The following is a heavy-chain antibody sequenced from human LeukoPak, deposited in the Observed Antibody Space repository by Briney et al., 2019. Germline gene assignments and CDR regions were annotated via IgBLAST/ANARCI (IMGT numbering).Heavy chain of an antibody. D-gene: IGHD5-12*01. V-gene: IGHV4-31*03. J-gene: IGHJ4*02. CDR1: GGSISSGAYY. Sequence: SETLSLTCTVSGGSISSGAYYWSWIRQHPGKGLEWIVYIYYSGSTYYNPSLKSRLTISVDTSKNQFSLRLSSVTAADTAVYYCVSGNGYDFRYFDYWGQGTLVTVST. CDR3: VSGNGYDFRYFDY. CDR2: IYYSGST.